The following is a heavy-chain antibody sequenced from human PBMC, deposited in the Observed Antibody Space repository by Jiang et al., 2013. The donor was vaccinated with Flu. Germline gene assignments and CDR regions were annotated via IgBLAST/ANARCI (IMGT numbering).Heavy chain of an antibody. D-gene: IGHD2-15*01. CDR1: GGSISSYY. CDR2: IYYSGST. Sequence: LLKPSETLSLTCTVSGGSISSYYWSWIRQPPGKGLEWIGYIYYSGSTNYNPSLKSRVTISVDTSKNQFSLKLSSVTAADTAVYYCARVGYCSGGSCYRLVYFDYWGQGTLVTVSS. J-gene: IGHJ4*02. CDR3: ARVGYCSGGSCYRLVYFDY. V-gene: IGHV4-59*01.